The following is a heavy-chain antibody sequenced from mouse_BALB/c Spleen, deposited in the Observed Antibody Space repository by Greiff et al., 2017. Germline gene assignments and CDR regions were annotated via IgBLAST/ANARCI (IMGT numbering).Heavy chain of an antibody. J-gene: IGHJ3*01. D-gene: IGHD2-14*01. V-gene: IGHV2-6-7*01. CDR2: IWGDGST. CDR1: GFSLTGYG. Sequence: VKLVESGTGLVAPSQSLSITCTVSGFSLTGYGVNWVRQPPGKGLEWLGMIWGDGSTDYNSALKSRLSISKDNSKSQVFLKMNSLQTDDTARYYCARGYRYDVGAWFAYWGQGTLVTVSA. CDR3: ARGYRYDVGAWFAY.